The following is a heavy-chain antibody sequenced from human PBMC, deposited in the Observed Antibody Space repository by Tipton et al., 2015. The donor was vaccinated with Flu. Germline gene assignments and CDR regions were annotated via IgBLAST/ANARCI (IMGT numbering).Heavy chain of an antibody. CDR1: GYTFTGYY. CDR2: INPNSGGT. D-gene: IGHD3-10*01. CDR3: AREGITMVRGVILRGDFLPSY. V-gene: IGHV1-2*06. J-gene: IGHJ4*02. Sequence: QLVQSGAEVKKPGASVKVSCKASGYTFTGYYMHWVRQAPGQGLEWMGRINPNSGGTNYAQKFQGRVTMTRDTSISTAYMGLSRLRSDDTAVYYCAREGITMVRGVILRGDFLPSYWGQGTLVTVSS.